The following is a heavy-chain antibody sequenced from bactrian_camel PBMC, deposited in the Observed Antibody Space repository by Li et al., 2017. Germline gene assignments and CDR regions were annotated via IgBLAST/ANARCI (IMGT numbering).Heavy chain of an antibody. V-gene: IGHV3S36*01. CDR1: AYGNYL. J-gene: IGHJ4*01. Sequence: DVQLVESGGGSVQSGGSLRLSCAASAYGNYLMGWFRQAPGKGLEWVSRLNSGGSTTNYADSVKGRFTISGDNARNTVYLQMNSLKPEDSAVYYCVRNLVDTAAPWGQGTQVTVS. CDR3: VRNLVDTAAP. CDR2: LNSGGSTT.